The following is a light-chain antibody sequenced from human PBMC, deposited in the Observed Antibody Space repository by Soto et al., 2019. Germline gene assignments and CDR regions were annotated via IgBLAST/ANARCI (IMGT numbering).Light chain of an antibody. Sequence: QPVLTQPASVSGSPGQSITISCTGTSSDVGGYNYVSWYQQHPGQVPKLTIYEVTNRPSGVSSRFSGSKSGNTASLTISGLQAEDEADYYCSSYTNSDTWVFGGGTQLTVL. CDR1: SSDVGGYNY. CDR2: EVT. J-gene: IGLJ3*02. V-gene: IGLV2-14*01. CDR3: SSYTNSDTWV.